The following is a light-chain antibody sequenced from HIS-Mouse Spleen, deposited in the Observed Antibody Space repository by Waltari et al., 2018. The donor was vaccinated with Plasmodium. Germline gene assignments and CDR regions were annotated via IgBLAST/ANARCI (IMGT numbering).Light chain of an antibody. CDR1: SSNIGSNY. Sequence: QSVLTQPPSASGTPGQRVTISCSGSSSNIGSNYVYWYQQLPGTAPKLLIYRNKQRASGVPGRFSGSKSGTSASLAISGLRSEDEADYYCAAWDDSLSGPVFGGGTKLTVL. V-gene: IGLV1-47*01. CDR2: RNK. CDR3: AAWDDSLSGPV. J-gene: IGLJ3*02.